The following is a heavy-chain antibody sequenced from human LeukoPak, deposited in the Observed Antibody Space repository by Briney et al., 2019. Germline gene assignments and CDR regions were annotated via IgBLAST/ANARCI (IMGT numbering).Heavy chain of an antibody. CDR3: ARDGAAVTTPDY. J-gene: IGHJ4*02. CDR1: GFVFSGFG. Sequence: PGDSLRLSCAASGFVFSGFGMHWVRQAPGKGLEWVAFIRYEGSQYYVDSVKGRFTISRDNFKNTLYLQMNSLRPEDMGLYYCARDGAAVTTPDYWGQETVLSVSA. D-gene: IGHD4-17*01. V-gene: IGHV3-30*02. CDR2: IRYEGSQ.